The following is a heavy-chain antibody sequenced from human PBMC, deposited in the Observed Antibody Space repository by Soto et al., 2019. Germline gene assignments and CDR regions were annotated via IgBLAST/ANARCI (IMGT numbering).Heavy chain of an antibody. J-gene: IGHJ4*02. CDR1: GFTFRTNP. CDR2: VSDSGAKT. Sequence: GGSLRLSCVASGFTFRTNPMSWVRQAPGKGLEWVSGVSDSGAKTYYADSVKGRFTVSRDNSKNTLYLEMKSLRAEDTAVYYRAKDFQFGGSGTGYFDNWGQGTLVTVSS. CDR3: AKDFQFGGSGTGYFDN. D-gene: IGHD3-10*01. V-gene: IGHV3-23*01.